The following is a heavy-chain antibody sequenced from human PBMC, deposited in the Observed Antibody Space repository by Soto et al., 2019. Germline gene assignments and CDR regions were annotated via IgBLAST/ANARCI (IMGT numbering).Heavy chain of an antibody. CDR1: GYSFTSYW. CDR3: ARSIVGTISCYYGMDV. D-gene: IGHD5-12*01. V-gene: IGHV5-10-1*01. Sequence: PGESLQTPWKGSGYSFTSYWISWERQMPGKGLEWMGRIDPSDYSTNYSPSCQGHVTSSADKAISTTYQQWRSLKASDTAMYYGARSIVGTISCYYGMDVWGQGTTVTVSS. CDR2: IDPSDYST. J-gene: IGHJ6*02.